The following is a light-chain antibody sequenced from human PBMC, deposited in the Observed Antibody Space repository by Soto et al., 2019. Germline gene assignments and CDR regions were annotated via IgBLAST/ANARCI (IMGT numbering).Light chain of an antibody. CDR1: QSVSSIF. CDR2: GAS. V-gene: IGKV3-20*01. Sequence: ELLLTQSPGTLSLSPGERATLSCRASQSVSSIFLAWYQQKPGQAPRLLIYGASNRATGIPDRFSGSGSGTDFTLTISRLEPEDFAVYYCQQYVTSPWAFGQGTKVDIK. CDR3: QQYVTSPWA. J-gene: IGKJ1*01.